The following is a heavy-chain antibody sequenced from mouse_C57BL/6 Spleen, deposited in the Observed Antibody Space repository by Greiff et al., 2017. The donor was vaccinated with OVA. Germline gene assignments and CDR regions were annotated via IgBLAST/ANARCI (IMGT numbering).Heavy chain of an antibody. CDR2: INPGSGGT. D-gene: IGHD1-1*01. CDR1: GYAFTNYL. Sequence: LVESGAELVRPGTSVKVSCKASGYAFTNYLIEWVKQRPGQGLEWIGVINPGSGGTNYNEKFKGKATLTAAKSSSTAYMQLSSLTSEDSAVYFCARRITTVVADYYAMDYWGQGTSVTVSS. J-gene: IGHJ4*01. V-gene: IGHV1-54*01. CDR3: ARRITTVVADYYAMDY.